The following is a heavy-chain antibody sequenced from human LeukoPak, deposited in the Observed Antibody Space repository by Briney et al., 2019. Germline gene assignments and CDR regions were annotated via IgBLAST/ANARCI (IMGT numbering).Heavy chain of an antibody. CDR2: INHSGST. CDR1: GGSFSGYY. CDR3: ARGPLRSGYYRPNWFDP. D-gene: IGHD3-3*01. V-gene: IGHV4-34*01. Sequence: SETLSLTCAVYGGSFSGYYWSWIRQPPGKGLEWIGEINHSGSTNYNPSLKSRVTISVDTSKNQFSLKLSSLTAADTAVYYCARGPLRSGYYRPNWFDPWGQGTLVTASS. J-gene: IGHJ5*02.